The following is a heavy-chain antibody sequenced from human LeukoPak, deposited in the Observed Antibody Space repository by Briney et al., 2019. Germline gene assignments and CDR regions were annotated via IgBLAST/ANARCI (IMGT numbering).Heavy chain of an antibody. Sequence: ASVKVSCKASGYTFTGYYMHWVRQAPGQGLEWMGRINPNSGGTNYAQKFQGRVTMTRATSISTAYMELSRLRSDDTAVYYCARGIEGDYVSEYFQHWGQGTLVTVSS. V-gene: IGHV1-2*06. CDR1: GYTFTGYY. J-gene: IGHJ1*01. CDR3: ARGIEGDYVSEYFQH. D-gene: IGHD4-17*01. CDR2: INPNSGGT.